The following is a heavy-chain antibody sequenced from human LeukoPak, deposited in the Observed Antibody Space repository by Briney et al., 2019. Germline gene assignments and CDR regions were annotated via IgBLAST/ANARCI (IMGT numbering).Heavy chain of an antibody. CDR1: GGSISSGGYY. D-gene: IGHD5-12*01. CDR2: IYYSGST. J-gene: IGHJ4*02. Sequence: PSQTLSLTCTVSGGSISSGGYYWSWIRQHPGKGLEWIGYIYYSGSTNYNPSLKSRVTISVDTSKNQFSLKLSSVTAADTAVYYCASSQSGMVASGFDYWGQGTLVTVSS. CDR3: ASSQSGMVASGFDY. V-gene: IGHV4-31*03.